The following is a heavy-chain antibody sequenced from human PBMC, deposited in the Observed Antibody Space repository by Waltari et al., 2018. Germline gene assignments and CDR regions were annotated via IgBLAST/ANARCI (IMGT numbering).Heavy chain of an antibody. Sequence: EVQLVESGGGVVQPGGSLRLSCAVSGFTFSGYSLNWVRKAPGKGLEWVSYISPGGDTIYYADSVKGRFTISRDSARNSLYLQMNSLRAEDTAVYYCARIRGVSGSYYSDFWGQGTLVTVSS. CDR2: ISPGGDTI. V-gene: IGHV3-48*04. D-gene: IGHD3-10*01. J-gene: IGHJ4*02. CDR3: ARIRGVSGSYYSDF. CDR1: GFTFSGYS.